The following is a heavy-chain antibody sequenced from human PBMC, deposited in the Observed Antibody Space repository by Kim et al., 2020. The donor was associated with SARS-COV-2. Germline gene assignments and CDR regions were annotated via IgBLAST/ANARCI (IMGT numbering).Heavy chain of an antibody. J-gene: IGHJ5*02. V-gene: IGHV3-48*03. Sequence: YADSGKCRFTSSRDDAKNSLYLLMNSLRAEDTAVYYCARDGMVYAMEYDPWGQGTLVTVSS. D-gene: IGHD2-8*01. CDR3: ARDGMVYAMEYDP.